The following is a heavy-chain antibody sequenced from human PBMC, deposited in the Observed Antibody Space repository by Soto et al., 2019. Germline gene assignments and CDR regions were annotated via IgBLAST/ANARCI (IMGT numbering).Heavy chain of an antibody. CDR1: GFTFSKNW. CDR3: ARRGEYYYYGVDV. Sequence: GGSLRLSCAASGFTFSKNWMHWVRQGPGKGLVWVSYINSSSSNIYYADSVKGRFTISRDNAKNSLYLQMNSLRDEDTAVYYCARRGEYYYYGVDVWGQGTTVTVSS. D-gene: IGHD3-10*01. CDR2: INSSSSNI. V-gene: IGHV3-48*02. J-gene: IGHJ6*02.